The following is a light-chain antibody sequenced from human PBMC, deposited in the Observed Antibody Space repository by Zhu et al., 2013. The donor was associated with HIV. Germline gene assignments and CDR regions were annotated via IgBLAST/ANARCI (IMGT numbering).Light chain of an antibody. CDR3: QQRSNWPRYS. J-gene: IGKJ2*03. CDR1: QVINTY. Sequence: DIQLTQSPSFLSASIGDRVTITCRASQVINTYLAWYQHEPGKAPRLLIYAASTLQTGVPSRFSGSGSGTEFTLTISSLQSEDFAVYFCQQRSNWPRYSFGQGTKLEIK. V-gene: IGKV1-9*01. CDR2: AAS.